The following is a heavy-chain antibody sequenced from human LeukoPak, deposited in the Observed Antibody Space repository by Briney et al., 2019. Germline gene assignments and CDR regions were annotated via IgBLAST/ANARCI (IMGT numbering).Heavy chain of an antibody. V-gene: IGHV4-39*01. CDR1: GGSISSSSYY. CDR2: IYYSGST. J-gene: IGHJ3*02. Sequence: SETLSLTCTVSGGSISSSSYYWGWIRQPPGKGLEWIGSIYYSGSTYYNPSLKSRVTTSVDTSKNQFSLKLSSVTAADTAVYYCARHRDRAHDAFDIWGQGTMVTVSS. CDR3: ARHRDRAHDAFDI.